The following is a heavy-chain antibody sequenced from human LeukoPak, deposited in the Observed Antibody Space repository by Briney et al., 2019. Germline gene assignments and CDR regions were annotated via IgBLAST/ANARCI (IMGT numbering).Heavy chain of an antibody. D-gene: IGHD2-2*01. Sequence: SETLSLTCNVFGGSISSFHYYWGWIRQPPGKGLEWIGSIYYSGSTYYNPSLKSRVTISVDTSKNQFSLKLSSVTAADTAVYYCARASLYCSSTSCYRAWFDPWGQGTLVTVSS. CDR2: IYYSGST. CDR3: ARASLYCSSTSCYRAWFDP. J-gene: IGHJ5*02. V-gene: IGHV4-39*07. CDR1: GGSISSFHYY.